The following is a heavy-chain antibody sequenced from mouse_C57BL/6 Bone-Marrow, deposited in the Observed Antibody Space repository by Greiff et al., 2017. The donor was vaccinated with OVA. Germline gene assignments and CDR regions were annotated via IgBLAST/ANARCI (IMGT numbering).Heavy chain of an antibody. V-gene: IGHV1-9*01. D-gene: IGHD1-1*01. CDR3: AKSFHYYGSSYWYFDV. CDR1: GYTFTGYW. Sequence: QVQLQQSGAELMKPGASVKLSCKATGYTFTGYWIEWVKQRPGHGLEWIGEILPGSGSTNYNEKFKGKATFTADTSSNTAYMQLSSLTTEDSAIYYCAKSFHYYGSSYWYFDVWGTGTTVTVSS. CDR2: ILPGSGST. J-gene: IGHJ1*03.